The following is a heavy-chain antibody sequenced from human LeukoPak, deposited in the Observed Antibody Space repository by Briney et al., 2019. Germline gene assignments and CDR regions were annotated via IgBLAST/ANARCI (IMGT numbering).Heavy chain of an antibody. V-gene: IGHV4-59*01. J-gene: IGHJ3*02. Sequence: SETLSLTCTVSGGSISSYCWSWIRQPPGKGLEWIGYIYYSGSTNYNPSLKSRVTISVDTSKNQFSLKLSSVTAADTAVYYCARYYDFWSGYPADDAFDIWGQGTMVTVSS. CDR3: ARYYDFWSGYPADDAFDI. CDR1: GGSISSYC. D-gene: IGHD3-3*01. CDR2: IYYSGST.